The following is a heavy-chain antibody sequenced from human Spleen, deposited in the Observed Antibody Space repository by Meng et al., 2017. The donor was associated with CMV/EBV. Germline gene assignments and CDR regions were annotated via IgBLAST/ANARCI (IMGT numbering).Heavy chain of an antibody. D-gene: IGHD5/OR15-5a*01. CDR3: AGALYHFDY. CDR2: INSDGSST. J-gene: IGHJ4*02. CDR1: GFTFSNYW. Sequence: LRLSCAASGFTFSNYWIHWVRQVPGKGLVWVSRINSDGSSTSYADSVKGRFTVSRDNAKNTAYLQMNSLRGEDTAVYYCAGALYHFDYWGQGTLVTVSS. V-gene: IGHV3-74*01.